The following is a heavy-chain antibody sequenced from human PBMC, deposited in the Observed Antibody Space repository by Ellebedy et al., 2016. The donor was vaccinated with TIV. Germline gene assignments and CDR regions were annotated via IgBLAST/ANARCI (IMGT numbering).Heavy chain of an antibody. CDR1: GFTFSPYA. Sequence: PGGSLRLSCEASGFTFSPYALAWVRQAQGKGLEWVSGIVGSGAEKYADSVKGRFTISRDNSKRTVDLQMRSVRAEDTAVYFCAKDRTSGDGYWVFDSWGQGTMFSVSS. CDR2: IVGSGA. CDR3: AKDRTSGDGYWVFDS. J-gene: IGHJ4*02. V-gene: IGHV3-23*01. D-gene: IGHD2-21*02.